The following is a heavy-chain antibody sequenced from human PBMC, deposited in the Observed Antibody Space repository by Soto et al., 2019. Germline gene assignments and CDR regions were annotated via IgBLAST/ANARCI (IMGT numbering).Heavy chain of an antibody. CDR3: AGDPKYYYGSGSYYSDY. CDR1: GFTFSSYW. D-gene: IGHD3-10*01. V-gene: IGHV3-7*01. Sequence: PGGSLRLSCAASGFTFSSYWMSWVRQAPGKGLEWVANIKQDGSEKYYVDSVKGRFTISRDNAKNSLYLQMNSLRAEDTAVYYCAGDPKYYYGSGSYYSDYWGQGTLVTVSS. CDR2: IKQDGSEK. J-gene: IGHJ4*02.